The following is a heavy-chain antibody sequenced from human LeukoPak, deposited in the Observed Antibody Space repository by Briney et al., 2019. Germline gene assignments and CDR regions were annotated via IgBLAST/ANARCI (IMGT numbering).Heavy chain of an antibody. CDR2: IFTTGST. CDR1: GGSLSSYY. CDR3: ARGDGSTMIRGVSRYGWLDP. Sequence: SETLSLTCSVSGGSLSSYYWTWIRQPAGKGLEWIGRIFTTGSTNYNPSLMSRVTMSVDTSKNQFSLKMRSVTAAGTAVYYCARGDGSTMIRGVSRYGWLDPWGQGTLVTVSS. V-gene: IGHV4-4*07. J-gene: IGHJ5*02. D-gene: IGHD3-10*01.